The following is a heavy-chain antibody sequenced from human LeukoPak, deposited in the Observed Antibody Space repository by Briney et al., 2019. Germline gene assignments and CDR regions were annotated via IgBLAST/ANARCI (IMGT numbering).Heavy chain of an antibody. CDR1: RGTHRRYA. CDR3: ARSGSQVQPMVQDYYYYGMDV. D-gene: IGHD6-13*01. CDR2: IIPILGIA. Sequence: ASVKVSCKASRGTHRRYAISWGRQAPGQGLEWMGRIIPILGIANYAQKFQGRVTITADKSTSTAYMELSSLRSEDTAVDYCARSGSQVQPMVQDYYYYGMDVWGRGTTVSVSS. J-gene: IGHJ6*01. V-gene: IGHV1-69*04.